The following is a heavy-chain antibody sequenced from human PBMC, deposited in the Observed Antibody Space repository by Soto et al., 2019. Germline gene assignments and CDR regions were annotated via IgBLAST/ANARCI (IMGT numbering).Heavy chain of an antibody. Sequence: SETLSLTCTVSGGSISSYYWSWIRQPAGKGLEWIGRIYTSGSTNYNPSLKSRVTMSVDTSKNQFSLKLSSVTAADTAVYYCARDGQLHTYNWFDPWGQGTLVTVSS. D-gene: IGHD6-6*01. V-gene: IGHV4-4*07. J-gene: IGHJ5*02. CDR2: IYTSGST. CDR3: ARDGQLHTYNWFDP. CDR1: GGSISSYY.